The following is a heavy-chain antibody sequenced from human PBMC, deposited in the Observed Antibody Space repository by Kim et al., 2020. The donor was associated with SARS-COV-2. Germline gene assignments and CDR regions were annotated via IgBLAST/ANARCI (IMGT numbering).Heavy chain of an antibody. D-gene: IGHD2-2*01. CDR1: GGSISSSSYY. CDR2: IYYSGST. V-gene: IGHV4-39*01. CDR3: ASVFGIVVVPAAPDY. J-gene: IGHJ4*02. Sequence: ETLSLTCTVSGGSISSSSYYWGWIRQPPGKGLEWIGSIYYSGSTYYNPSLKSRVTISVDTSKNQFSLKLSSVTAADTAVYYCASVFGIVVVPAAPDYWGQGTLVTVSS.